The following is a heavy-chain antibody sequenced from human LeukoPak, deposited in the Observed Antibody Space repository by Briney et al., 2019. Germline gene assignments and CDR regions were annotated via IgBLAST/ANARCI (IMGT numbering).Heavy chain of an antibody. V-gene: IGHV4-61*08. CDR2: IDYSGST. Sequence: SETLPLTCTVSGGSISSGDYYWSWIRQPPGKGLEWIGYIDYSGSTNYNPSLKSRVTISIDTSKNQFSLKLNSVTAADTAVYYCARLNGGGWGQGTLVTVSS. D-gene: IGHD2-21*01. J-gene: IGHJ4*02. CDR3: ARLNGGG. CDR1: GGSISSGDYY.